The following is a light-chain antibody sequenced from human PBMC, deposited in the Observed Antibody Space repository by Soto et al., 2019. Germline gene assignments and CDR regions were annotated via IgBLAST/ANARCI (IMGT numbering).Light chain of an antibody. Sequence: QSVLTQPPSVSAAPGQTVTISCSGSSSNIGNNYVSWYQQLPGTAPRLLIFDNDRRFSGIPDRVSASKSDTSATLGITGLQTGDEADHYCATWDSSLGAVVFGGGTKLTVL. CDR2: DND. CDR3: ATWDSSLGAVV. V-gene: IGLV1-51*01. CDR1: SSNIGNNY. J-gene: IGLJ2*01.